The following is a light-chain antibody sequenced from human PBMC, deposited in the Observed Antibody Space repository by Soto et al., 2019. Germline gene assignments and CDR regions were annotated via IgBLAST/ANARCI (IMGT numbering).Light chain of an antibody. Sequence: EILMTQSRATLSVSPGARGTLSGRSSQSVSSNLAWYQQKPGQAPRLLIYGASNRATGIPARFSGSGSGTEFTLPISSLQSEDFAVYYCQQSNNWPPITFGQGTRLDIK. J-gene: IGKJ5*01. CDR3: QQSNNWPPIT. V-gene: IGKV3-15*01. CDR2: GAS. CDR1: QSVSSN.